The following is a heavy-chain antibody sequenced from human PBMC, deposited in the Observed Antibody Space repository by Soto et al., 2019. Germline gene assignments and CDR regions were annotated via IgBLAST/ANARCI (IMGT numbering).Heavy chain of an antibody. D-gene: IGHD5-18*01. CDR1: GGTFSTYA. CDR3: ASGIQLWLRRINNGYSG. CDR2: IIPMFGTA. J-gene: IGHJ4*02. V-gene: IGHV1-69*12. Sequence: QVQLVQSEAEVKKPESSVKVSCKAPGGTFSTYAISWFRQAPGQGLEWMGGIIPMFGTANYAQRFQDRVTITADESTNTVYMELSSLRSEDTAVYFCASGIQLWLRRINNGYSGWGQGTLVTVSS.